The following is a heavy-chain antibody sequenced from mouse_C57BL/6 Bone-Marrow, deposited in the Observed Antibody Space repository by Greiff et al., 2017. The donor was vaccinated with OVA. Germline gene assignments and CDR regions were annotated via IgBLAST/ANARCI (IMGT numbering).Heavy chain of an antibody. CDR1: GFPFSAYG. CDR3: ARWATGLLYRYYAMDY. CDR2: ISSGGSTI. V-gene: IGHV5-17*01. D-gene: IGHD2-12*01. Sequence: EVQVVESGGGLVKPGGSLKLSCPASGFPFSAYGMHWVRQAPEKGLEWVAYISSGGSTIYYADTVKGRFPISRDNAKNTLFLQMTSLRSEDTAMYYCARWATGLLYRYYAMDYWGQGTSVTVSS. J-gene: IGHJ4*01.